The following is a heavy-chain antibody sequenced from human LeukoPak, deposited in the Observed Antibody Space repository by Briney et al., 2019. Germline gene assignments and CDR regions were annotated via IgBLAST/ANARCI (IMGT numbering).Heavy chain of an antibody. CDR1: GYTFTSYY. CDR2: ISPTGGST. CDR3: ARDNSVGDNAWWFDP. J-gene: IGHJ5*02. D-gene: IGHD1-26*01. V-gene: IGHV1-46*01. Sequence: ASVKVSFKASGYTFTSYYMHWVRQAPGQGLEWMGLISPTGGSTGYAQKFQGRVTMTRDMSTSTDYMELSSLRSEDTAIYYCARDNSVGDNAWWFDPWGQGTLVTVSS.